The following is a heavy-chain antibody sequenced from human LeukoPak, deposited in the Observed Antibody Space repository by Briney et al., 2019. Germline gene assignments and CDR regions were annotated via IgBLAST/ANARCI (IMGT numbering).Heavy chain of an antibody. Sequence: GGSLRLSCAASGFTFSSYGMHWVRQAPGKGLEWVAAIWYDGSNKYYADSVKGRFTISRDNSKNTLYLQMNSLRAEDTAVYYCAKDPIAARYYYYMDVWGKGTTVTVSS. V-gene: IGHV3-33*06. CDR3: AKDPIAARYYYYMDV. J-gene: IGHJ6*03. CDR2: IWYDGSNK. D-gene: IGHD6-6*01. CDR1: GFTFSSYG.